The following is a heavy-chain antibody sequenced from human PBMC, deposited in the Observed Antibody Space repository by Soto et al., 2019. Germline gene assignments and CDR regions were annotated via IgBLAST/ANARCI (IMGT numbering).Heavy chain of an antibody. CDR1: GFIFSNAW. J-gene: IGHJ4*02. V-gene: IGHV3-15*01. Sequence: EVRLVESGGGLVKPGGSLRLSCAASGFIFSNAWMTWVRQAPGKGLEWVGRIKSKRDGGTTDYAAPVKGRFTISRDDSKNTLYLQMNILKIEDTAVYYCTTTWELLLYFDNWGQGTLVTVSS. CDR3: TTTWELLLYFDN. CDR2: IKSKRDGGTT. D-gene: IGHD2-15*01.